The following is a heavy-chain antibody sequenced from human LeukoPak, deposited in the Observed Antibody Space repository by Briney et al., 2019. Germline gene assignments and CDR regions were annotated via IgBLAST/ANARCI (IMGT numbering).Heavy chain of an antibody. CDR2: INSDGSST. D-gene: IGHD2-2*01. V-gene: IGHV3-74*01. J-gene: IGHJ4*02. CDR3: ARAYSSSSSAY. CDR1: GFTFSSYW. Sequence: GGSLRLSCAASGFTFSSYWMRWVRQAPGKGLVWVSRINSDGSSTSYADSVKGRFTISRDNAKNTLYLQMNSLRAEDTAIYYCARAYSSSSSAYWGQGTLVTVSS.